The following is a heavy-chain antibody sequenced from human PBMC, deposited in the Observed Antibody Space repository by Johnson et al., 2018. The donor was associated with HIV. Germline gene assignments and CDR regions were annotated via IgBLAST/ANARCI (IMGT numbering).Heavy chain of an antibody. D-gene: IGHD7-27*01. Sequence: QVQLVESGGGVVQPGRSLRLSCVASGFTLSTYGMHWVRQAPGKGLEWVAVMSYDGSNKYYADSVKGRFTISRDSSENTLYLQMNSLRPEDTAVYYCAKDRNWGRLFDGFDIWGRGTMVTVSS. CDR1: GFTLSTYG. V-gene: IGHV3-30*18. CDR3: AKDRNWGRLFDGFDI. CDR2: MSYDGSNK. J-gene: IGHJ3*02.